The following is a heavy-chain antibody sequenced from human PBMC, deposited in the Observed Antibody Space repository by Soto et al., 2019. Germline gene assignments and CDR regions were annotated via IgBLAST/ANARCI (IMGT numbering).Heavy chain of an antibody. D-gene: IGHD3-22*01. CDR1: GFTFSSYA. V-gene: IGHV3-64D*06. Sequence: PGGSLRLSCAASGFTFSSYAMHWVRQAPGKGLEYVSSISTNGGSTHYADSVKGRFTISRDNSKNTQYLQMSSLRADDTAVYYCAKGEYYYDSSGYYPFDYWGQGTLVTVSS. CDR3: AKGEYYYDSSGYYPFDY. CDR2: ISTNGGST. J-gene: IGHJ4*02.